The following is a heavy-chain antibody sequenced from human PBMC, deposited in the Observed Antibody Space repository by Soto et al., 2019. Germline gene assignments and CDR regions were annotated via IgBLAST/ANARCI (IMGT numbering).Heavy chain of an antibody. CDR2: ISHSGGST. V-gene: IGHV3-23*01. CDR1: GFTFSSYA. CDR3: AHRQAGAGSSSLRYY. Sequence: GGSLRLSCAASGFTFSSYAMSWVRQAPGEGLEWVSAISHSGGSTYYADSVKGRLTITKDTSKNQVVLTMTNMDPVDTATYYCAHRQAGAGSSSLRYYWGQGTLVTVS. D-gene: IGHD6-6*01. J-gene: IGHJ4*02.